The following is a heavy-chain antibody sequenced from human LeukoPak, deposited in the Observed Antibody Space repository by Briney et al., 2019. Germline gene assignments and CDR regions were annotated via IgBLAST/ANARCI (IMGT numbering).Heavy chain of an antibody. D-gene: IGHD2-21*01. CDR2: ISGSGGST. CDR3: ARDNRGSRLFPRNYYYYYMDV. V-gene: IGHV3-23*01. J-gene: IGHJ6*03. CDR1: GFSFSSYG. Sequence: TGGSLRLSCAGSGFSFSSYGMSWVRQAPGKGLEWVSAISGSGGSTYYADSVKGRFTISRDNSKNTLYLQMNSLRAEDTAVYYCARDNRGSRLFPRNYYYYYMDVWGKGTTVTVSS.